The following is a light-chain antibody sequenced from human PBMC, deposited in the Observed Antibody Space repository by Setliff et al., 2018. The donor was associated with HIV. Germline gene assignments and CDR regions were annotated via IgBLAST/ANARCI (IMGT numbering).Light chain of an antibody. CDR1: QGITSA. V-gene: IGKV1-13*02. Sequence: AIQLTQSPSSLFASIGDRVTITCRASQGITSALVWYQQKPGKAPTLLIYDASSLETGVPSRISGSGSGTDFTLTISRLQPEDFATYYCQQFNTYPRTFGQGTKVDIK. CDR2: DAS. CDR3: QQFNTYPRT. J-gene: IGKJ1*01.